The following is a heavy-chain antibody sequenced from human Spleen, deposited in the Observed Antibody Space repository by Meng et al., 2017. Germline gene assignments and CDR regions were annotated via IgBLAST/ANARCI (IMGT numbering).Heavy chain of an antibody. J-gene: IGHJ5*02. V-gene: IGHV1-46*01. CDR1: GYTFTSHW. Sequence: QVQLVQSGAEAKNPRASVKVSCKASGYTFTSHWMHWVRQAPGQGLEWMGIINPRDGYTMYEQKFQGRITITRDTSTGTVYMELSSLRSEDTAVYYCARDFTSGSSGDPWGQGTLVTVSS. CDR3: ARDFTSGSSGDP. D-gene: IGHD6-19*01. CDR2: INPRDGYT.